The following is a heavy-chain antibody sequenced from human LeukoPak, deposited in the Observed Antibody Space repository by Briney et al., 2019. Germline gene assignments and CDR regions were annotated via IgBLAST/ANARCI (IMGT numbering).Heavy chain of an antibody. J-gene: IGHJ4*02. CDR2: IYYTGNT. Sequence: PSETLSLTCTVSGGSINSSSYYWGWIRQPPGKGLEWIGNIYYTGNTYYNPSLKSRVTISVDTSKNQFSLELSSVTAADTAVYYCARDTVLNYFDYWGQGTLVTVSS. V-gene: IGHV4-39*02. CDR1: GGSINSSSYY. CDR3: ARDTVLNYFDY. D-gene: IGHD4-17*01.